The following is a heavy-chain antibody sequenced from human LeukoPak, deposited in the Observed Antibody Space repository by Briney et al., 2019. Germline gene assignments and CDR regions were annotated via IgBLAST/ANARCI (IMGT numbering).Heavy chain of an antibody. J-gene: IGHJ6*02. Sequence: SETLSLTCTVSGGSINSDYWSWIRQPPGKGLEWIGYIYYSGSTNYNPSLKSRVTISVDTSKNQFSLKLSSVTAADTAVYYCARHTVWAGYYYYYGMDVWGQGTTVTVSS. V-gene: IGHV4-59*08. CDR3: ARHTVWAGYYYYYGMDV. CDR2: IYYSGST. CDR1: GGSINSDY. D-gene: IGHD4-11*01.